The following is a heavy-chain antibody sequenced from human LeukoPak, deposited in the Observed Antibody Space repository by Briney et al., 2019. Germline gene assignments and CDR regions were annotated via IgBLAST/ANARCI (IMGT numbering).Heavy chain of an antibody. CDR3: AAGHDSSGYYPNYYYYGMDV. CDR2: IFVGSGNT. D-gene: IGHD3-22*01. CDR1: GFTFTSSA. J-gene: IGHJ6*02. Sequence: SVKVSCKASGFTFTSSAMQWVRQARGQRLEWIGWIFVGSGNTNYAQKFQERVTITRDMSTSTAYMELSSLRSEDTAVYYCAAGHDSSGYYPNYYYYGMDVWGQGTTVTVSS. V-gene: IGHV1-58*02.